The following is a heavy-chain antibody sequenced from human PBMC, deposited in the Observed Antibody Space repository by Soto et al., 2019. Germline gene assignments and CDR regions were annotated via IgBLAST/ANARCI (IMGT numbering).Heavy chain of an antibody. CDR1: GGSIKSDYY. V-gene: IGHV4-30-4*01. CDR3: ARGRSNYLYDGLAV. CDR2: KYYSGAT. J-gene: IGHJ6*02. Sequence: SETLSLTYTVSGGSIKSDYYWAWVRQPPGGGLQWMGYKYYSGATDSDPSLEALVSFSVDTSKNQFFLNLTSVTVADTAVYFCARGRSNYLYDGLAVRAPRIPVTGSS.